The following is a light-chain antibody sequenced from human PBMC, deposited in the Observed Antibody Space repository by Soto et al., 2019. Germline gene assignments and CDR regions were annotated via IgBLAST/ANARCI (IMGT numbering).Light chain of an antibody. CDR3: QQYGSSPPIT. CDR2: GAS. J-gene: IGKJ5*01. V-gene: IGKV3-20*01. CDR1: QSVSSSY. Sequence: EIVLTQSPGTLSLSPGERATLSCRTSQSVSSSYLAWYQQKPGQAPGLLIYGASSRATGIADRFSGSGSGTDFTLTISRLEPEDFAVYYCQQYGSSPPITFGQGTRLEIK.